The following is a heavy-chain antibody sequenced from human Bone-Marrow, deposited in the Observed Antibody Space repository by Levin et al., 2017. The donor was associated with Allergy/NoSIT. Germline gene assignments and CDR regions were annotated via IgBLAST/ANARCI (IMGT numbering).Heavy chain of an antibody. CDR2: ISSSSSYI. D-gene: IGHD3-9*01. J-gene: IGHJ4*02. CDR1: GFTFSSYS. CDR3: AREWDILTGYLPFDY. V-gene: IGHV3-21*01. Sequence: GGSLRLSCAASGFTFSSYSMNWVRQAPGKGLEWVSSISSSSSYIYYADSVKGRFTISRDNAKNSLYLQMNSLRAEDTAVYYCAREWDILTGYLPFDYWGQGTLVTVSS.